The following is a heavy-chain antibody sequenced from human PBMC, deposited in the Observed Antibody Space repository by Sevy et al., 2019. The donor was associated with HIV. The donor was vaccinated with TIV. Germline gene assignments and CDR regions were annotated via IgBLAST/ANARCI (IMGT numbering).Heavy chain of an antibody. V-gene: IGHV1-69*13. Sequence: ASVKVSCKASGGTFSSYAISWVRQAPGQGLEWMGGIIPIFGTANYAQKFQGRVTLTADESTSIAYMELSSLRSEDTAVYYCARDKEGIAARIYYYYGMDVWGQGTTVTVSS. D-gene: IGHD6-6*01. J-gene: IGHJ6*02. CDR3: ARDKEGIAARIYYYYGMDV. CDR1: GGTFSSYA. CDR2: IIPIFGTA.